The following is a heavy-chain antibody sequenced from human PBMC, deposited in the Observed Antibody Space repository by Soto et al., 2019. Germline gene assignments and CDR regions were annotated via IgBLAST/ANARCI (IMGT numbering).Heavy chain of an antibody. CDR1: GFTFSTYG. Sequence: QVQLVESGGGVVQPGGSLRLSCVASGFTFSTYGMHWVRQSPGRGLEWLAIVSYDGGDKYYAESVKGRFTISRDNSKNTVYLQMNSLRPEDTAIYYCAKKRSGGYCSTSRCYVFQHWGQGALVTVSS. CDR2: VSYDGGDK. J-gene: IGHJ1*01. D-gene: IGHD2-2*01. V-gene: IGHV3-30*18. CDR3: AKKRSGGYCSTSRCYVFQH.